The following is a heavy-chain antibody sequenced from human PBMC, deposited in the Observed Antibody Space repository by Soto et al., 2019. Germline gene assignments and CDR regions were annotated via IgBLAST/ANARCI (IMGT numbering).Heavy chain of an antibody. CDR3: AKAPRRMATTSFDY. CDR1: GFTFHDYA. CDR2: IAFTGSAT. Sequence: PGGSLRLSCATSGFTFHDYAMSWVRQAPGKGLEWVSAIAFTGSATYYADSVKGRFTISRDNSKNIVYLQMNSLRVDDTAVYYCAKAPRRMATTSFDYWGQGTLVTVSS. V-gene: IGHV3-23*05. J-gene: IGHJ4*02. D-gene: IGHD1-1*01.